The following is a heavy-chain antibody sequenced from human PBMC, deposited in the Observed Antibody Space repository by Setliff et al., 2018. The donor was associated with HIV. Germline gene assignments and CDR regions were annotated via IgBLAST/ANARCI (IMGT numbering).Heavy chain of an antibody. Sequence: SETLSLTCTVSGGSIKSSGYFWGWIRQPPGKGLEWTGYIYYGGRTYDNPTLKSRVTISVDTSKNQFSLELTSVTAADTAVFYCVRVSSSGYYGEGAFDIWGQGTVVTVSS. CDR1: GGSIKSSGYF. V-gene: IGHV4-39*07. CDR2: IYYGGRT. CDR3: VRVSSSGYYGEGAFDI. D-gene: IGHD3-22*01. J-gene: IGHJ3*02.